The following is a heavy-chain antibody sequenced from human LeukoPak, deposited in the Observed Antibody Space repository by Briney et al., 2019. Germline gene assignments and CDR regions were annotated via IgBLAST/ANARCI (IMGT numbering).Heavy chain of an antibody. V-gene: IGHV3-21*01. CDR2: ISSSSSYI. J-gene: IGHJ4*02. D-gene: IGHD5-18*01. CDR1: GFTFSSYS. CDR3: AREAMGGTDY. Sequence: GGSLRLSCAASGFTFSSYSMNWVRQAPGKGLEWVSSISSSSSYIYYADSVKGRFTISRDNAKNSLYLQMNSLRAEDTSVYYCAREAMGGTDYWGQGTLVTVSS.